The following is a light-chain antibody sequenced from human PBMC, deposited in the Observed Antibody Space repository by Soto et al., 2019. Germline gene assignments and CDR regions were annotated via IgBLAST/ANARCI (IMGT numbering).Light chain of an antibody. Sequence: DIRMTQSPSTLSASVGDRVTITCRASQSISIWLAWYQQKPGKAPKLLIYKASSLESGVPSRFSGSGSGTEFTLTISSLQPDDFATYYCQQYNSYSVKFGQGTKVDIK. V-gene: IGKV1-5*03. CDR1: QSISIW. J-gene: IGKJ1*01. CDR2: KAS. CDR3: QQYNSYSVK.